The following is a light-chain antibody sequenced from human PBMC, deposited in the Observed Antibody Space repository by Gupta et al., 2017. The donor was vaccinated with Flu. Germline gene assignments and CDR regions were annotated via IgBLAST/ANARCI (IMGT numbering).Light chain of an antibody. J-gene: IGKJ1*01. Sequence: PSTLSASVGDRVTITCRASQSVSNWLAWYQQKPGKAPKLLIYKASSLKSGVPSRFSGSGSGTEFTLTISSLQPDDFATYYCQQYNSFSWTFGQGTKVEIK. CDR3: QQYNSFSWT. V-gene: IGKV1-5*03. CDR2: KAS. CDR1: QSVSNW.